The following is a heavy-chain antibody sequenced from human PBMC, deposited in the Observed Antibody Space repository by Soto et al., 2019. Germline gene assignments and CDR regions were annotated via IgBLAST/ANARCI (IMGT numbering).Heavy chain of an antibody. CDR2: VYYSGTT. J-gene: IGHJ4*02. V-gene: IGHV4-59*01. D-gene: IGHD5-18*01. CDR1: GGSISSYY. CDR3: ARAGYSYNTGYYFDY. Sequence: SETLSLTCFVSGGSISSYYWSWIRQPPGKGLEWIGYVYYSGTTYHNPSLKSRVTMSVDTSNNQFSLKVGSVTAADTDVYYCARAGYSYNTGYYFDYWGQGTLVTVSS.